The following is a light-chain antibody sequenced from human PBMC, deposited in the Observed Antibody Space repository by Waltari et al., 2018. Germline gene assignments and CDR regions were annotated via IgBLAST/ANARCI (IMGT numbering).Light chain of an antibody. Sequence: AIRMTQSPSSFSASTGARVTITCRASQGISSYLAWYQQKPGKAPKLLIYAASTLQSGVPSRFSGSRSGTDFTLTISCLQSEDFATYYCQQYYSYPPTFGPGTKVDIK. CDR3: QQYYSYPPT. V-gene: IGKV1-8*01. CDR2: AAS. J-gene: IGKJ3*01. CDR1: QGISSY.